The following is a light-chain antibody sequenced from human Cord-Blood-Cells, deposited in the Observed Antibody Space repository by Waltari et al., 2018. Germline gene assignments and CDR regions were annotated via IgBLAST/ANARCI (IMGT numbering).Light chain of an antibody. Sequence: QSALTQPAPVSGSPGQPITFSCTGTSSDVGGFNYVSWYQQHPGKAPKLMIYEVSNRPSGVSNRFSGSKSGNTASLTISGLQAEDEADYYCSSYTSSSTRVFGGGTKLTVL. CDR3: SSYTSSSTRV. CDR1: SSDVGGFNY. V-gene: IGLV2-14*01. J-gene: IGLJ3*02. CDR2: EVS.